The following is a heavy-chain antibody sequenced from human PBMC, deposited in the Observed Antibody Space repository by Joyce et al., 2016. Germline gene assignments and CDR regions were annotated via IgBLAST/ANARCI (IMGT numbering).Heavy chain of an antibody. J-gene: IGHJ5*02. V-gene: IGHV4-31*03. CDR1: GGSISSGSYY. CDR3: AGGGGWNHWLDP. CDR2: IYYSGNA. D-gene: IGHD1-1*01. Sequence: QVQLQESGPGPVKPSQTLSLTCTVSGGSISSGSYYWNWIRQHPGKGLESIGYIYYSGNAHYNPSLKSRATIVVDTSKKQFSLQVSSVTAADTAVYYCAGGGGWNHWLDPWGQGTLVTVSS.